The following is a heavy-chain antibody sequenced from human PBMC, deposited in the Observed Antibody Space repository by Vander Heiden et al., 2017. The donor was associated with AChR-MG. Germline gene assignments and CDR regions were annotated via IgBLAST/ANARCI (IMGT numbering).Heavy chain of an antibody. CDR1: GFTFSSYA. CDR2: ISGSGGST. J-gene: IGHJ4*02. Sequence: EVQLLESGGGLVQPGGSLRLSCAASGFTFSSYAMSWVRQAPGKGLDWVSAISGSGGSTYYADSVKGRFTISRDNSKNTLYLQMNSLRAEDTAVYYCTKDSKFCSGGSCYLGRFDYWGQGTLVTVSS. V-gene: IGHV3-23*01. D-gene: IGHD2-15*01. CDR3: TKDSKFCSGGSCYLGRFDY.